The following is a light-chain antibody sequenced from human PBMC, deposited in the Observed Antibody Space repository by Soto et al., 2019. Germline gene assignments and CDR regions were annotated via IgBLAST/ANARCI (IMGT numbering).Light chain of an antibody. J-gene: IGLJ2*01. CDR2: EVS. V-gene: IGLV2-23*02. CDR1: SSDVGSYNL. Sequence: QSALTQPASVSGSPGQSITISCTGTSSDVGSYNLVSWYQQHPGKAPKLMIYEVSKRPSGVSNRFSGSKSGNTASLTISGRQAEDESDYYCCSYAGSSTFVVFGGGTKLTAL. CDR3: CSYAGSSTFVV.